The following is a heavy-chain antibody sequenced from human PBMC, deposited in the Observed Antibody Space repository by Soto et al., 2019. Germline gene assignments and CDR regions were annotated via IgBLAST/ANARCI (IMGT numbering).Heavy chain of an antibody. V-gene: IGHV4-39*01. CDR2: VYYRGRS. CDR1: GGSVTNSSYY. CDR3: VSQRTTVPTQAYFDY. Sequence: SETLSLTCTVSGGSVTNSSYYWGWIRHSPGKGLEWIGSVYYRGRSYSKSSVKSRVTISVDTSKNRFSLSLNSVTASDTAVYFCVSQRTTVPTQAYFDYRGPGAPVSVAS. D-gene: IGHD4-17*01. J-gene: IGHJ4*02.